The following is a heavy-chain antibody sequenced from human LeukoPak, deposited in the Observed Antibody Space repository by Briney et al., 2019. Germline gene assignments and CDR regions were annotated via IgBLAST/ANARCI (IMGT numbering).Heavy chain of an antibody. CDR2: IYYSGST. Sequence: SETLSLTCTVSGRSISSGGYCWSWIRQHPGKGLEWIGYIYYSGSTYYNPSLKSRVTISVDTSKNQFSLKLSSVTAADTAVYYCARALLWFGELDVWGKGTTVTVSS. J-gene: IGHJ6*04. V-gene: IGHV4-31*03. D-gene: IGHD3-10*01. CDR1: GRSISSGGYC. CDR3: ARALLWFGELDV.